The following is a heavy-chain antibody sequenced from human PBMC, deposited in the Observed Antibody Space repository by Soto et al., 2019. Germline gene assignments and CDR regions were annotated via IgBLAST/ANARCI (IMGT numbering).Heavy chain of an antibody. CDR1: GLTFSDHY. V-gene: IGHV3-72*01. Sequence: EVPLVESGGGLVQPGGSLRLSCAASGLTFSDHYMDWVRQAPGKGLEWVGRIKHKADSYTTEFAASVKGRFTISRDDSKNSLLLQMNSLRTGDTAVYYCARLWDRCFDARGQGTLVTVSS. CDR2: IKHKADSYTT. D-gene: IGHD1-26*01. J-gene: IGHJ5*02. CDR3: ARLWDRCFDA.